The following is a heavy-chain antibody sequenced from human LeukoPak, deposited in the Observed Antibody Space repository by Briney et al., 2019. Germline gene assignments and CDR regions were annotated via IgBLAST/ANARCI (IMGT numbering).Heavy chain of an antibody. Sequence: TGGSLRLSCAASGFTLSSYAMSWIRQPPGKGLEWIGEINHSGGTNYNPSLKSRVTISVDTSKNQFSLKLSSVTAADTAVYYCATQSGLITMVRGVIIDYYYYGMDVWGQGTTVTVSS. V-gene: IGHV4-34*08. D-gene: IGHD3-10*01. CDR3: ATQSGLITMVRGVIIDYYYYGMDV. CDR2: INHSGGT. CDR1: GFTLSSYA. J-gene: IGHJ6*02.